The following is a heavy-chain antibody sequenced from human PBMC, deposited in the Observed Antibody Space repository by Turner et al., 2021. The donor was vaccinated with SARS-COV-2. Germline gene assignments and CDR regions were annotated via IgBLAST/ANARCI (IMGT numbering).Heavy chain of an antibody. CDR1: GFTFDHYA. Sequence: EVQLVESGGGLVQPGRSLRLSCAASGFTFDHYAMHWVRQAPGKGLEWVSGISWNSVNIAYADSVKGRVTISRDNAKNSLYLQMNSLRAEDTAVYYCARGMRIEYGMDVWGQGTTVTVSS. J-gene: IGHJ6*02. V-gene: IGHV3-9*01. CDR2: ISWNSVNI. CDR3: ARGMRIEYGMDV.